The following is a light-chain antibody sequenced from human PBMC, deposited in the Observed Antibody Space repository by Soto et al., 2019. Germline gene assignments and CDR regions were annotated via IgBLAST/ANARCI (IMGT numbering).Light chain of an antibody. J-gene: IGKJ5*01. CDR2: DAS. CDR3: QQYHSLYT. V-gene: IGKV1-5*01. CDR1: QSISSW. Sequence: DIQMTQSPSTLSASVGDRVTLTCRASQSISSWLAWYQQKPGKAPKLLIYDASSLESGVPSRFSGSGSGTEFTLTISSLQPDDLATYYCQQYHSLYTFGQGTRLEIK.